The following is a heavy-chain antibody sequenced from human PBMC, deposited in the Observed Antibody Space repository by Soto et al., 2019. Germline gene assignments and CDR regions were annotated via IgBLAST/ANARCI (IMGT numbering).Heavy chain of an antibody. CDR1: VFTSIDHD. CDR2: IGIAGDT. CDR3: SKLRGRYFDWYQGGFDF. V-gene: IGHV3-13*04. D-gene: IGHD3-9*01. Sequence: PGGLQRLFYAAAVFTSIDHDVHRVIQGTRECLECVAAIGIAGDTYYPDSVKGRFTISRDNSKNTLYLQMNSLRAEDTAVYYCSKLRGRYFDWYQGGFDFWGQGTLVTVHS. J-gene: IGHJ4*02.